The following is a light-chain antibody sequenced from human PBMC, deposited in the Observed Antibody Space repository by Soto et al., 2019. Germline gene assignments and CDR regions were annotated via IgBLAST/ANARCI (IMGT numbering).Light chain of an antibody. CDR3: CSYAGSYTLV. CDR2: DVS. CDR1: SSDVGGYNF. J-gene: IGLJ3*02. V-gene: IGLV2-11*01. Sequence: QSALTQPRSVSGSPGQSVTISCTGTSSDVGGYNFVSWYQHHPGKAPKLMIYDVSKRPSGVPDRFSGYKSGSTASLTISWLQAEDEADYYCCSYAGSYTLVFGGGTKLTVL.